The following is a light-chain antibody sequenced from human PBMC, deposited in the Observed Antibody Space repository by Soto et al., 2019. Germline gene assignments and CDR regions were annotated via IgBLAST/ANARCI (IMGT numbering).Light chain of an antibody. CDR1: QSLLYSNGYNY. V-gene: IGKV2-28*01. J-gene: IGKJ2*02. CDR3: MQALEMRT. CDR2: LGS. Sequence: DIVMTQSPLSLSVTPGEPASISCRSSQSLLYSNGYNYLDWYLQKPGQSPQLLIYLGSNRASGVPDRFRGSGSGTDFTLKISRVEAEDVGVYYCMQALEMRTFGQGAKLEIK.